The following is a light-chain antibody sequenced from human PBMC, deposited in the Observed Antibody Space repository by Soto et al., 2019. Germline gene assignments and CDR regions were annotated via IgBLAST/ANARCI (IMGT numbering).Light chain of an antibody. Sequence: QSALTQPASVSGSPGQSITISCTGTSSDVGGYNYVSWYQRHPGKAPKLMIYEVSNRPSGVSNRFSGSKSGNTASLTISGLQAEDEADYDCSSSTSSSTLLVFGGGTKLTVL. CDR1: SSDVGGYNY. CDR3: SSSTSSSTLLV. V-gene: IGLV2-14*01. J-gene: IGLJ2*01. CDR2: EVS.